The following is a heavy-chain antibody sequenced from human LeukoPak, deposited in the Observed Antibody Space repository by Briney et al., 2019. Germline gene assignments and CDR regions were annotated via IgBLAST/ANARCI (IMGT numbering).Heavy chain of an antibody. CDR1: GGSISSYY. V-gene: IGHV4-4*07. D-gene: IGHD6-13*01. CDR3: ATSNSWHLFSHTWFDA. CDR2: IYTSGST. Sequence: SETLSLTCTVSGGSISSYYWSWIRQPAGKGLEWIGRIYTSGSTNYNPSLKSRVTMSVDTSKNQFSLKLTSVTAADTAAYFCATSNSWHLFSHTWFDAWGQGLLVTVSS. J-gene: IGHJ5*02.